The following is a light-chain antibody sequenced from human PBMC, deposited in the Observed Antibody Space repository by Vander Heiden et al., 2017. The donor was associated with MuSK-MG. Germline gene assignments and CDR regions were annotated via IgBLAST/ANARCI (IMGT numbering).Light chain of an antibody. CDR1: QSVSSY. V-gene: IGKV3-11*01. CDR2: DAS. J-gene: IGKJ4*01. CDR3: QQRSNWPLT. Sequence: EIVLTQSPATLSSSPGERAMLSCRASQSVSSYLAWYQQKPGQAPRLLIYDASNRATGIPARFSGSGSGTDFTLTISSLEPEDFAVYYCQQRSNWPLTFGGGTKVEIK.